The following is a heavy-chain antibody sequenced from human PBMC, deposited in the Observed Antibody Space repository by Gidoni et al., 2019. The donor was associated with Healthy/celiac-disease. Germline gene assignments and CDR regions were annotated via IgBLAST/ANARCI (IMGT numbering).Heavy chain of an antibody. J-gene: IGHJ4*02. Sequence: EVQLLESGGGLVQPGGSLRLSCAASGYTFSSSAMSWVRQAPGKGLEWVSAIGGSGGSTYYADSVKGQFTISRDNSKNTLYLQMNSLRAEDTAVYYCATPVYGIGFDYWGQGTLVTVSS. V-gene: IGHV3-23*01. CDR1: GYTFSSSA. D-gene: IGHD4-17*01. CDR3: ATPVYGIGFDY. CDR2: IGGSGGST.